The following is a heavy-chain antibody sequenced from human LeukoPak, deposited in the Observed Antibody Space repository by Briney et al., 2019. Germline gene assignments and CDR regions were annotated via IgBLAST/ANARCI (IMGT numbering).Heavy chain of an antibody. CDR3: ARPLVGAFDI. CDR1: GFTFSTYA. V-gene: IGHV3-48*03. Sequence: GGSLRLSCAASGFTFSTYAMNWVRQAPGKGLEWVSYISSSGSTIYYADSVKGRFTISRDNAKNSLYLQMNSLRAEDTAVYYCARPLVGAFDIWGQGTMVTVSS. D-gene: IGHD1-26*01. J-gene: IGHJ3*02. CDR2: ISSSGSTI.